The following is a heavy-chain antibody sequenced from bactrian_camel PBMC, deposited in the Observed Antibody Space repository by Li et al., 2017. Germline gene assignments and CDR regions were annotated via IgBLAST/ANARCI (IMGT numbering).Heavy chain of an antibody. J-gene: IGHJ4*01. V-gene: IGHV3S53*01. CDR1: AYTFKYAC. CDR2: IGSDGKS. D-gene: IGHD5*01. Sequence: HVQLVESGGDSVQAGGSLRLSCAASAYTFKYACMGWYRQTPGKEREGVATIGSDGKSTYAGFVKERFSISRDNAKNTLTLQMNSLKPEDTAMYYCAAKPRNYGACWYGPSAYNYWGQGTQVTVS. CDR3: AAKPRNYGACWYGPSAYNY.